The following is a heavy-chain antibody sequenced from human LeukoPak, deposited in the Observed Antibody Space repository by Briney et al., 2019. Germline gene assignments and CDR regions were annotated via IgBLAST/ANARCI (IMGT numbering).Heavy chain of an antibody. CDR3: ARSIAAAGTDYYYYYMDV. Sequence: AGGSLRLSCAASGFTFSSYWMHWVRHAPGKGLVWVSRINSDGSSTSYADSVKGRFTISRDNAKNTLYLQMNSLRAEDTAVYYCARSIAAAGTDYYYYYMDVWGKGTTVTVSS. CDR1: GFTFSSYW. V-gene: IGHV3-74*01. J-gene: IGHJ6*03. D-gene: IGHD6-13*01. CDR2: INSDGSST.